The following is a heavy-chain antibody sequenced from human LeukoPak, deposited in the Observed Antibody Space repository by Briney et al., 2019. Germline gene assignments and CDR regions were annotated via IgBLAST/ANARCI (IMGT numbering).Heavy chain of an antibody. D-gene: IGHD6-19*01. CDR3: AREGTGYSSGLNYYYYYMDV. V-gene: IGHV4-38-2*02. Sequence: PSETLSLTCTVSGYSISSGYYWGWIRQPPGKGLEWIGSIYHSGSTYYNPSLKSRVTISVDTSKNQFSLKLSSVTAADTAVYYCAREGTGYSSGLNYYYYYMDVWGKGTTVTISS. CDR2: IYHSGST. J-gene: IGHJ6*03. CDR1: GYSISSGYY.